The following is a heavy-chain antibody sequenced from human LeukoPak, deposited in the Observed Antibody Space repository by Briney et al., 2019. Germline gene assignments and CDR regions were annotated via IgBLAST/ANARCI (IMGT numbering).Heavy chain of an antibody. J-gene: IGHJ4*02. D-gene: IGHD3-22*01. V-gene: IGHV3-21*04. Sequence: GGSLRLSCAASGFTFSSYSMNWVRQAPGKGLEWVSSISSSSNYIYYADSMKGRFTISRDNAKNSLYLQMNSLRAEDTALYYCAKSSGYYYVGPLEYWGQGTLVTVSS. CDR1: GFTFSSYS. CDR3: AKSSGYYYVGPLEY. CDR2: ISSSSNYI.